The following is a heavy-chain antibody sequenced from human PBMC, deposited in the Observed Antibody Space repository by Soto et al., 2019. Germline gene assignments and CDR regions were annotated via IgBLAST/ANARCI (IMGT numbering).Heavy chain of an antibody. CDR3: ARNGSS. CDR2: VYFDGTT. J-gene: IGHJ5*02. Sequence: SETLSLTCNVSGVSIINTSYYWGWIRQPPGKGLEWIGTVYFDGTTFYSPSLKSRLIISVDTSKNQFSLSLTSVTSADTAFYYCARNGSSWGQGTLVTVSS. CDR1: GVSIINTSYY. V-gene: IGHV4-39*01.